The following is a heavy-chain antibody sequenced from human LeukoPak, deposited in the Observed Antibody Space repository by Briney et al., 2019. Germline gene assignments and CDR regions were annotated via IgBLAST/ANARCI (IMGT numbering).Heavy chain of an antibody. J-gene: IGHJ4*02. CDR2: IHYSGST. Sequence: PSKTLSLTCTVSGGSISSYYWTWIRQPPGKGLEWIGNIHYSGSTNYNPSLKSRVTISVDTSKNQFSLKLSSVTAADTAVYYCARQSYSSAWYFFAYWGQGTLVTVSS. D-gene: IGHD6-19*01. CDR1: GGSISSYY. V-gene: IGHV4-59*08. CDR3: ARQSYSSAWYFFAY.